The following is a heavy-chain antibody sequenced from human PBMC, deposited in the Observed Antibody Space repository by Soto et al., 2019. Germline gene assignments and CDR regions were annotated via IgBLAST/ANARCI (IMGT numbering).Heavy chain of an antibody. CDR3: ARPLWRDDYNWGYFDL. V-gene: IGHV3-30-3*01. Sequence: QVQLVESGGGVVQPGRSLRLSCAASGFTFSSYAMHWVRQAPGKGLEWVAVISYDGSNKYYAVSVQGRFTISRDNSKNTLYLQMNSLRAEDTAVYYCARPLWRDDYNWGYFDLWGRGTLVTVSS. CDR1: GFTFSSYA. D-gene: IGHD4-4*01. J-gene: IGHJ2*01. CDR2: ISYDGSNK.